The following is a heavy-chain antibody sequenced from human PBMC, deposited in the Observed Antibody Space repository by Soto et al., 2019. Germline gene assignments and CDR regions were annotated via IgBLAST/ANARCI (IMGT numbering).Heavy chain of an antibody. CDR2: INSDGSST. J-gene: IGHJ3*02. V-gene: IGHV3-74*01. Sequence: EVQLVESGGGLVQPGGSLRLSCAASGFTFSSYWMHWVRQAPGKGLVWVSRINSDGSSTSYADSVKGRFTISRDNAKNTLYLQMNSLRAEDTAVYYCAVVEMATQLQAFDIWGQGTMVIVSS. D-gene: IGHD2-2*01. CDR3: AVVEMATQLQAFDI. CDR1: GFTFSSYW.